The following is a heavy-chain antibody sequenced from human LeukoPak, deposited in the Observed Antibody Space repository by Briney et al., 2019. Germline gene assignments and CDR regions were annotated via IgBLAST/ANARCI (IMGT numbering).Heavy chain of an antibody. D-gene: IGHD1-26*01. CDR3: IRGAASGSYYGFDV. CDR2: IRSKANNYAT. V-gene: IGHV3-73*01. Sequence: GGSLRLSCAASGFTFSGSTMHWVRQASGKGLEWVGRIRSKANNYATAYATSVKGRFTLSRDDSKNTAYLQMDSLKTEDTAVYYCIRGAASGSYYGFDVWGQGATVTVSS. J-gene: IGHJ6*02. CDR1: GFTFSGST.